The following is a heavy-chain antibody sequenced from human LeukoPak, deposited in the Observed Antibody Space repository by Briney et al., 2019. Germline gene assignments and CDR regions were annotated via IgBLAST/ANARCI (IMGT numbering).Heavy chain of an antibody. Sequence: SVKVSFKGAGGTFSSYTISWVRQAPGQGLEWMGGIITIFDTANYAQNFQGRVTITTDETTNTTYKKLSNLLSEDTAVHYCARDRVFDSGSGPHFDYWGQGTLDSVSS. CDR2: IITIFDTA. D-gene: IGHD6-13*01. V-gene: IGHV1-69*05. J-gene: IGHJ4*02. CDR1: GGTFSSYT. CDR3: ARDRVFDSGSGPHFDY.